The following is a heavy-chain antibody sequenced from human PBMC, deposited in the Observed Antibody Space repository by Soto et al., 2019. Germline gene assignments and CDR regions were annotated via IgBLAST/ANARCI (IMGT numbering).Heavy chain of an antibody. J-gene: IGHJ1*01. CDR1: GASISSGGYS. CDR2: IYHNGAT. CDR3: ASGPYEYFPN. Sequence: QMQLQESGSGLVKPSQTLSLICAVSGASISSGGYSWNWIRQPPGKGLEWLGYIYHNGATYYNPSLKSRVTFSVDKSKNQFSLRLTSVIAADTAVYDCASGPYEYFPNGSHGTLVPVSS. V-gene: IGHV4-30-2*01.